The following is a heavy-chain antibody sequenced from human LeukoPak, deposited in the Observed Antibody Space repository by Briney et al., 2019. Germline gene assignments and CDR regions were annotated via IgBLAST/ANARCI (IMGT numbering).Heavy chain of an antibody. J-gene: IGHJ4*02. V-gene: IGHV3-73*01. Sequence: GGSLRLSCAASGFTFSGSAMHWVCQASGKGLEWVGRVRSKANTYATAYAASVKGRFTISRDDSKNTAYLQMNSLKTEDTAVYYCTAGATNVGEADYWGQGTLVTVSS. CDR3: TAGATNVGEADY. CDR2: VRSKANTYAT. D-gene: IGHD3-16*01. CDR1: GFTFSGSA.